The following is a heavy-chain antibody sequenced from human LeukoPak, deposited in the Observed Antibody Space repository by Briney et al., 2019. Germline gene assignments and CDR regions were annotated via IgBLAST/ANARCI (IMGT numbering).Heavy chain of an antibody. CDR1: GFTFSSYG. J-gene: IGHJ4*02. CDR3: AKDLRGPNDY. D-gene: IGHD6-25*01. Sequence: GGSLRLSCAASGFTFSSYGMHWVRQAPGKGLEWVAVISYDGSNKYYADSVKGRFTISRDNSKNTLYLQMNSLRAEDTAVYYCAKDLRGPNDYWGQGTLVIVSS. V-gene: IGHV3-30*18. CDR2: ISYDGSNK.